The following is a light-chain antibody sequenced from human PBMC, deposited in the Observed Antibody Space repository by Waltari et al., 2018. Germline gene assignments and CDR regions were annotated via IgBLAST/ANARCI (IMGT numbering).Light chain of an antibody. CDR2: AAS. CDR1: QSISIS. Sequence: DIQMTQSPSSLSASVGDSVTITCRASQSISISLNWYQQKPGKAPKLLIYAASTLQSGVPSRFSGSGSGTDFTLTITSLRPEDFATYYCQQTYGTLPAFGQGTRLEIK. J-gene: IGKJ5*01. CDR3: QQTYGTLPA. V-gene: IGKV1-39*01.